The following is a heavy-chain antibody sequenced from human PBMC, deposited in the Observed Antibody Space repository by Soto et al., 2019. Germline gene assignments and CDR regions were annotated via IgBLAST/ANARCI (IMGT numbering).Heavy chain of an antibody. CDR1: GFTFSSYA. CDR3: ARDRNYGSGYTYYFDY. CDR2: ISYDGSNK. J-gene: IGHJ4*02. D-gene: IGHD3-22*01. V-gene: IGHV3-30-3*01. Sequence: GGSLRLSCAASGFTFSSYAMHGVRQAPGKGLEWVAVISYDGSNKYYADSVKGRFTISRDNSKNTLYLQMNSLRAEDTAVYYCARDRNYGSGYTYYFDYWGQGTLVTVSS.